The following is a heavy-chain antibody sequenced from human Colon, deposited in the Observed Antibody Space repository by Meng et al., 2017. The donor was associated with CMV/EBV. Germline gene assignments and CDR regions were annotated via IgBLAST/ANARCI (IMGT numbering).Heavy chain of an antibody. J-gene: IGHJ4*02. CDR2: ISGYNGNT. CDR1: GYSFTTYG. Sequence: ASVKVSCKASGYSFTTYGITWVRQTPGQGLEWMGWISGYNGNTTYAQKFQGRVTMTSDTSTSTAYMELRSLRSDDTALYFCARGIVVGSLDHWGLGTQVTVSS. V-gene: IGHV1-18*01. CDR3: ARGIVVGSLDH. D-gene: IGHD2-21*01.